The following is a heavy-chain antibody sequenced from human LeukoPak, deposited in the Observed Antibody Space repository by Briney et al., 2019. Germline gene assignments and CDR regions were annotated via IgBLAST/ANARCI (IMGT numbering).Heavy chain of an antibody. CDR3: EGYCSSTSCYSSSYNWFDP. CDR2: ISYGGSNK. D-gene: IGHD2-2*01. Sequence: GGSLRLSCAASGFTFSSYAMHWVRQAPGKGLEWVAVISYGGSNKYYADSVKGRFTISRDNSKNTLYLQMNSLRAEDTAVYYCEGYCSSTSCYSSSYNWFDPWGQGTLVTVSS. CDR1: GFTFSSYA. J-gene: IGHJ5*02. V-gene: IGHV3-30-3*01.